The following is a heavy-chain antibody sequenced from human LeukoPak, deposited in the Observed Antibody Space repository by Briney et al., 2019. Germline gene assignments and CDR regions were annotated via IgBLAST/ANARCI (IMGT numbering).Heavy chain of an antibody. Sequence: PSETLSLTCAVYGGSFSGYYWSWIRQPPGKGLEWIGEINHSGSTNYNPSLKSRVTISVDTSKNQFSLKLSSVTAADTAVYYCASRPSYYYDSSGYYNCDYWGQGTLVTVSS. CDR2: INHSGST. CDR1: GGSFSGYY. CDR3: ASRPSYYYDSSGYYNCDY. V-gene: IGHV4-34*01. D-gene: IGHD3-22*01. J-gene: IGHJ4*02.